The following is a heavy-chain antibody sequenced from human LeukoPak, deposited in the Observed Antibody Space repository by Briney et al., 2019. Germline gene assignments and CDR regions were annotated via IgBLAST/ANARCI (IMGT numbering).Heavy chain of an antibody. D-gene: IGHD6-19*01. CDR1: GFTFDDYA. J-gene: IGHJ3*02. CDR3: AKDKRAVADYAFDI. V-gene: IGHV3-9*01. CDR2: ISWNSGSI. Sequence: GRSLRLSCAASGFTFDDYAMHWVRQAPGKGLEWVSVISWNSGSIGYADSVKGRFTISRDNAKNSLYLQTNSLRAEDTALYYCAKDKRAVADYAFDIWGEGTMVTVSS.